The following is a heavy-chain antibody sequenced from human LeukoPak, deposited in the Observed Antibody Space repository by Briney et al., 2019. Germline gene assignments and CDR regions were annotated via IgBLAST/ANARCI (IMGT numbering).Heavy chain of an antibody. CDR2: INHSGST. J-gene: IGHJ4*02. D-gene: IGHD3-3*01. CDR3: ARVRGFLEWFPDY. V-gene: IGHV4-34*01. CDR1: GGSFSVYY. Sequence: SETLSLTCAVYGGSFSVYYWSWIRQPPGKGLEWIGEINHSGSTNYNPSLKSRVTISVDTSKNQFSLKLSSVTAADTAVYYCARVRGFLEWFPDYWGQGTLVTVSS.